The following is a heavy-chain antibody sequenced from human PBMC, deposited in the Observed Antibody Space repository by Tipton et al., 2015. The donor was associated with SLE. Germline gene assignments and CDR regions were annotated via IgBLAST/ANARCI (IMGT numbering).Heavy chain of an antibody. Sequence: SLRLSCAASGFTFSSYSMNWVRQAPGKGLEWVSVIYSGGSTYYADSVKGRFTISRDNSKNTLYLQMNSLRAEDTAVYYCAREWADGGYFDYWGQGTLVTVSS. CDR3: AREWADGGYFDY. D-gene: IGHD1-26*01. J-gene: IGHJ4*02. CDR1: GFTFSSYS. V-gene: IGHV3-66*01. CDR2: IYSGGST.